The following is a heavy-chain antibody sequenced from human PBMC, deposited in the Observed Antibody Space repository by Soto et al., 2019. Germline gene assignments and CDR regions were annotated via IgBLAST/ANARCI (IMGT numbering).Heavy chain of an antibody. J-gene: IGHJ6*02. CDR3: ARKKYYDFWSGYPYYYYYGMEV. V-gene: IGHV1-18*01. CDR1: GYTFTSYG. D-gene: IGHD3-3*01. CDR2: ISAYNGNT. Sequence: ASVKVSCKASGYTFTSYGISWVRQAPGQGLEWMGWISAYNGNTNYAQKLQGRVTMTTDTSTSTAYMELRSLRSDDTAVYYCARKKYYDFWSGYPYYYYYGMEVWGQGTPVNVS.